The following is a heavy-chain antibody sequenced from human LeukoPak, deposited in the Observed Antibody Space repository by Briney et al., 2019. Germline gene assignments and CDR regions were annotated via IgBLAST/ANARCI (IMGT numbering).Heavy chain of an antibody. J-gene: IGHJ4*02. Sequence: GGSLRLFCAASGFTFSSYAMSWVRQAPGKGLEWVSAINGSGGSTYYADSVKGRFTISRDNAKNSLYLQMNSLRAEDTAVYYCARDPVGGPFYDSSGYYSADFDYWGQGTLVTVSS. CDR3: ARDPVGGPFYDSSGYYSADFDY. V-gene: IGHV3-23*01. CDR1: GFTFSSYA. D-gene: IGHD3-22*01. CDR2: INGSGGST.